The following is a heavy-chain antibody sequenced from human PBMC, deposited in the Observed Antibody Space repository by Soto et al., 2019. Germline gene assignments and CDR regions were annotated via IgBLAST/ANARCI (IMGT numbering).Heavy chain of an antibody. V-gene: IGHV3-23*01. D-gene: IGHD3-16*01. CDR2: ISCSCGIT. CDR1: AFTFSSYA. Sequence: GPLRLSFAASAFTFSSYAMGCARQAPGKGVKWVSVISCSCGITNSADSVKGRFTISRDNSKNRLYLQMNILRAEDTAVYYCAKGITDTGGYYYYSMDVWGQGTAVTVSS. J-gene: IGHJ6*02. CDR3: AKGITDTGGYYYYSMDV.